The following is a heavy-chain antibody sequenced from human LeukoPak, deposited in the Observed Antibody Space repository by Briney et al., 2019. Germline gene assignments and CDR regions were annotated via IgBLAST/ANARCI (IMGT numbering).Heavy chain of an antibody. CDR3: AKDKEYSSSWYPAFNI. CDR1: GFTFSSYA. V-gene: IGHV3-23*01. J-gene: IGHJ3*02. D-gene: IGHD6-13*01. CDR2: ISGSGGST. Sequence: PGGSLRLSCAASGFTFSSYAMSWVRQAPGKGLEWVSAISGSGGSTYYADSVKGRFTISRDNSKNTLYLQMNSLRAADTAVYYCAKDKEYSSSWYPAFNIWGQGTMVTVSS.